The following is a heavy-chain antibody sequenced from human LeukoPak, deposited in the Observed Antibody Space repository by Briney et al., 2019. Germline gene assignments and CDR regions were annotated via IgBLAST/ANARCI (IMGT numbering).Heavy chain of an antibody. CDR3: ARATPRLGYCSSTSCYPYDY. J-gene: IGHJ4*02. D-gene: IGHD2-2*01. V-gene: IGHV1-18*01. CDR2: ISAYNGNT. CDR1: GYTFTSYG. Sequence: ASVKVSYKASGYTFTSYGISWVRQAPGQGLEWMGWISAYNGNTNYAQKLQGRVTMTTDTSTSTAYMELRSLISDDTAVYYCARATPRLGYCSSTSCYPYDYWGQGTLVTVSS.